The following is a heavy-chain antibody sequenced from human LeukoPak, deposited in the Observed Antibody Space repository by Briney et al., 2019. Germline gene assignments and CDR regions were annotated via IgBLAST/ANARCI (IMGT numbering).Heavy chain of an antibody. CDR1: GGSISSYY. J-gene: IGHJ4*02. Sequence: PSETLSLTCTVSGGSISSYYWSWLRQPPGKGLEWIGYIYYSGSTNYNPSLKSRVTISVDTSKNQFSLKLSSVTAADTAVYYCASSPDYYDSSGYYFDYWGQGTLVTVSS. V-gene: IGHV4-59*01. CDR3: ASSPDYYDSSGYYFDY. CDR2: IYYSGST. D-gene: IGHD3-22*01.